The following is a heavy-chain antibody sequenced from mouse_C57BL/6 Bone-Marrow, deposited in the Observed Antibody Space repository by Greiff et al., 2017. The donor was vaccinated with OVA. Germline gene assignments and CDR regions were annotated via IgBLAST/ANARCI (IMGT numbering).Heavy chain of an antibody. CDR2: IWRGGST. J-gene: IGHJ4*01. CDR1: GFSLTSYG. Sequence: VHLVESGPGLVQPSQSLSITCTVSGFSLTSYGVHWVRQSPGKGLEWLGVIWRGGSTDYNAAFMSRLSITTDNSKSQVFFKMNSLQADDTAIYYCAIHYYGSSYDYAMDYWGQGTSVTVSS. CDR3: AIHYYGSSYDYAMDY. V-gene: IGHV2-5*01. D-gene: IGHD1-1*01.